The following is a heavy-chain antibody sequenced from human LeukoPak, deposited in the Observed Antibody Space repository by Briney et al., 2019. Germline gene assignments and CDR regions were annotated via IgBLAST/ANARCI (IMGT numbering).Heavy chain of an antibody. Sequence: GGSLRLSCAASGFTFDDYGMSWVRQAPGQGLEWVSSISSSSSYIYYADSVKGRFTISRDNTKNSLFLHMSSLRAEDTAIYFCASSYFDNSLHAYDIWGQGTMVTVSS. V-gene: IGHV3-21*01. J-gene: IGHJ3*02. CDR1: GFTFDDYG. CDR3: ASSYFDNSLHAYDI. CDR2: ISSSSSYI. D-gene: IGHD3-22*01.